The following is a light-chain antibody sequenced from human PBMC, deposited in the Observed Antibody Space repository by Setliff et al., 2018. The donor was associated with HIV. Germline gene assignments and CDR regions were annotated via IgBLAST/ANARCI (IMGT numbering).Light chain of an antibody. CDR1: SSDVGGYNY. CDR3: SSYTSSSTYV. V-gene: IGLV2-14*01. CDR2: DVS. Sequence: QSVLTQPASVSGSPGQSITISCTGTSSDVGGYNYVSWYQQHPGKAPKFTIYDVSKRPSGVSNRFSGSKSGNTASLTISGLQAEDEADYYCSSYTSSSTYVFGTGTKVT. J-gene: IGLJ1*01.